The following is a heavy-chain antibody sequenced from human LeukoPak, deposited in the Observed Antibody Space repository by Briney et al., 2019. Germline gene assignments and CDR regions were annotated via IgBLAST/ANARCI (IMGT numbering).Heavy chain of an antibody. CDR2: ISVDGSNK. Sequence: PGGSLRLSCAASGFTFSSYAMHWVRQAPGKGLEWVAVISVDGSNKYYADSVKGRFTIPRDNAKNSLYLQMNSLRAEDTALYYCAKGHAWMTPWGQGTLVTVSS. D-gene: IGHD3-16*01. CDR1: GFTFSSYA. V-gene: IGHV3-30*04. CDR3: AKGHAWMTP. J-gene: IGHJ5*02.